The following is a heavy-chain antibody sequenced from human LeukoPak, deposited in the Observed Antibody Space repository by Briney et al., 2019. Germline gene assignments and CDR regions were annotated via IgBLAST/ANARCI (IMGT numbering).Heavy chain of an antibody. Sequence: GASVKVSCKASGGTFSSYAISWVRQAPGQGLEWMGRIIPILGIANYAQKFQGRVTITADKSTSTAYMELSSLRSEDTAVYYCSRDDYSASYTYYYYYGMDVWGQGTTVTVSS. D-gene: IGHD1-26*01. V-gene: IGHV1-69*04. CDR3: SRDDYSASYTYYYYYGMDV. CDR2: IIPILGIA. CDR1: GGTFSSYA. J-gene: IGHJ6*02.